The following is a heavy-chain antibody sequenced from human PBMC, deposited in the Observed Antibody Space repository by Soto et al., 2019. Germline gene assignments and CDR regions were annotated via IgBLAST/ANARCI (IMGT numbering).Heavy chain of an antibody. J-gene: IGHJ4*02. CDR3: ARFGYTTEAY. CDR1: GFTFSSYT. D-gene: IGHD5-12*01. CDR2: ISSSSSYI. Sequence: EVQLMESGGGLVKPGRSLRLSCAASGFTFSSYTMIWVRQAPGKGLEWVSSISSSSSYIYYADSVKGRFTISRDNAKNSMYLQINSLRAVDTAVYYCARFGYTTEAYWGQGTLVTVTS. V-gene: IGHV3-21*01.